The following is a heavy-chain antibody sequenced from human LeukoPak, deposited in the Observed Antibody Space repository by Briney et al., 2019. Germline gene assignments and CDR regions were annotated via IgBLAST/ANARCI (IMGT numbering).Heavy chain of an antibody. V-gene: IGHV4-34*01. J-gene: IGHJ4*02. CDR3: ARRPLGYCSSTSCPTPYYFDY. CDR2: INHSGST. Sequence: SETLSFTCAVYGGSFSGYYWSWIRQPPGKGLEWIGEINHSGSTNYNPSLKSRVTISVDMSKNQFSLKLSSVTAADTAVYYCARRPLGYCSSTSCPTPYYFDYWGQGTLVTVSS. D-gene: IGHD2-2*01. CDR1: GGSFSGYY.